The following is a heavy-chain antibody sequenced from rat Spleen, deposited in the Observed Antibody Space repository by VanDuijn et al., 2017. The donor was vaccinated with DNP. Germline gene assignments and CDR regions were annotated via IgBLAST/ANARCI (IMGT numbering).Heavy chain of an antibody. J-gene: IGHJ2*01. V-gene: IGHV4-2*01. CDR3: AKGPNYGGWSDYFDY. CDR1: GFTFSSNW. CDR2: INKDSSII. D-gene: IGHD1-11*01. Sequence: EVQLVESGGGLVQPGSPLKLSCAASGFTFSSNWLNWIRQAPGKGLEWIGQINKDSSIINYIPSLKEKITISRDTAQNILYLQMSKLGSEDTAIYYCAKGPNYGGWSDYFDYWGQGVMVTVSS.